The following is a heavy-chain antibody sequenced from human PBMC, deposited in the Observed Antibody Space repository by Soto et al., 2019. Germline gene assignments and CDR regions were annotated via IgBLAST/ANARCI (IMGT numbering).Heavy chain of an antibody. V-gene: IGHV1-2*02. CDR3: ARASGVYDAFDI. CDR1: GSTFTGYY. Sequence: GASVKVSCKASGSTFTGYYMHWVRQAPGQGLECMGWINPNNGGTKYAQNFQGSVTMTRDTSISTAYMELSRLRSDDTAVYYCARASGVYDAFDIWGQGTMVTVSS. CDR2: INPNNGGT. J-gene: IGHJ3*02. D-gene: IGHD4-17*01.